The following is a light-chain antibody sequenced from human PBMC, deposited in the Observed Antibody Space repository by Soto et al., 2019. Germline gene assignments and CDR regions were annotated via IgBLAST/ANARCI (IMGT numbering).Light chain of an antibody. V-gene: IGLV4-69*01. CDR1: SGHSNYA. CDR3: QTWGSGIVV. Sequence: QLVLTQSPSASASLGASVKLTCTLSSGHSNYAIEWHQQQSEKGPRYLMKLNSEGSHSKGGGIPDRCSGSRSGAERHRTSSSLQSEDEADYSRQTWGSGIVVFGGGTKLTVL. CDR2: LNSEGSH. J-gene: IGLJ2*01.